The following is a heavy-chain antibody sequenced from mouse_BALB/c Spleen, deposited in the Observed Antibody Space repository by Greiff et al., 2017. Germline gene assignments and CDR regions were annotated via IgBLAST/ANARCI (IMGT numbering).Heavy chain of an antibody. CDR1: GFTFSNYW. CDR2: IRLKSNNYAT. Sequence: VKLEESGGGLVQPGGSMKLSCVASGFTFSNYWMNWVRQSPEKGLEWVAEIRLKSNNYATHYAESVKGRFTISRDDSKSSVYLQMNNLRAEDTGIYYCTRETPLFDYWGQGTTLTVSS. CDR3: TRETPLFDY. J-gene: IGHJ2*01. V-gene: IGHV6-6*02.